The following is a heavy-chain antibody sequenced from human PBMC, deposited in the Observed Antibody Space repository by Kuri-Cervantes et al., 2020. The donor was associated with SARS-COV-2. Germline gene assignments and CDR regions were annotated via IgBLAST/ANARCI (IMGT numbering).Heavy chain of an antibody. CDR1: GFTFSSYA. CDR2: ISSSSSYI. V-gene: IGHV3-21*01. CDR3: AREYSSPSGFDY. J-gene: IGHJ4*02. D-gene: IGHD6-6*01. Sequence: GGSLRLSCAASGFTFSSYAMSWVRQAPGEGLEWVSSISSSSSYIYYADSVKGRFTISRDNSKNTLYRQMNSLRAEDTAVYYCAREYSSPSGFDYWGQGTLVTVSS.